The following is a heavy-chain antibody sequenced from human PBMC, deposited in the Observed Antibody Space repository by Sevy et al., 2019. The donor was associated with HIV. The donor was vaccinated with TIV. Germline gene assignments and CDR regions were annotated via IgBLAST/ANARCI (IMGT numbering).Heavy chain of an antibody. CDR2: ISNDGSDK. J-gene: IGHJ6*02. CDR3: ANSWGGYAGSSWLYYHYVMGV. Sequence: GGSLRLSCGASGFIFNRHGMHWVRQAPGKGLEWVSVISNDGSDKQYADSVKGRFTISRDNSRDTLYLQMNNLRVEDTAVYYCANSWGGYAGSSWLYYHYVMGVWGQGTTVTVSS. V-gene: IGHV3-30*18. CDR1: GFIFNRHG. D-gene: IGHD6-13*01.